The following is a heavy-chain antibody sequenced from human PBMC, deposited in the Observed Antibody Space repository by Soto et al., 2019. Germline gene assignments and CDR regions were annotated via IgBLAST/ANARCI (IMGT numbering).Heavy chain of an antibody. Sequence: SETLSLTCTVSGGSVSSGSYYWTWIRQPPGKGLEWIGYIYYSGSTNYNPSLKSRVTISVDTSKNQFSLKLSSVTAADTAVYYCARVRLRGRDAFDIWGQGTMVTVS. D-gene: IGHD4-17*01. J-gene: IGHJ3*02. V-gene: IGHV4-61*01. CDR1: GGSVSSGSYY. CDR3: ARVRLRGRDAFDI. CDR2: IYYSGST.